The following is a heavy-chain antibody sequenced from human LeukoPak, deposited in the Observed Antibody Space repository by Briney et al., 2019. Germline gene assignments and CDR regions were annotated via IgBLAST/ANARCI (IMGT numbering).Heavy chain of an antibody. Sequence: AAVKLSCNSSGYTFTRYGISWVRQAPGQGLEWMGGISGHNGQTKYAQKFQGRVTLTTDTSTSTAYMELRSLRFDDTAMYYCARDREDYDSGNLNWFDPWGQGTQVTVSS. V-gene: IGHV1-18*01. CDR2: ISGHNGQT. CDR3: ARDREDYDSGNLNWFDP. J-gene: IGHJ5*02. CDR1: GYTFTRYG. D-gene: IGHD3-10*01.